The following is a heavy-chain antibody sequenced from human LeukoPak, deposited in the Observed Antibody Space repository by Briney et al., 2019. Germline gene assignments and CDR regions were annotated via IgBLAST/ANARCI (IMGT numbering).Heavy chain of an antibody. Sequence: SETLPLTCTVSGGSISSYYWSWIRQPAGKGLEWIGRIYTSGSTNYNPSLKSRVTMSVDTSKNQFSLKLSSVTAADTAVYYCARDEQQLVGDWFDPWGQGTLVTVSS. CDR2: IYTSGST. V-gene: IGHV4-4*07. J-gene: IGHJ5*02. D-gene: IGHD6-13*01. CDR3: ARDEQQLVGDWFDP. CDR1: GGSISSYY.